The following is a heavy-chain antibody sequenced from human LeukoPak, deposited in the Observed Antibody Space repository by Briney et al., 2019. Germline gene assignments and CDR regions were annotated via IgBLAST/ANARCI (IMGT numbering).Heavy chain of an antibody. CDR3: ARRVAGSGYRDY. CDR2: IYYSGST. J-gene: IGHJ4*02. D-gene: IGHD3-22*01. Sequence: SETLSLTCTVSGGSISSSSHYWGWIRQPPGKGLEWIGNIYYSGSTSYNPSLKSRVTISVDTSKNQFSLKLSSVTAADAAEYYCARRVAGSGYRDYWGQGTLATVSS. V-gene: IGHV4-39*01. CDR1: GGSISSSSHY.